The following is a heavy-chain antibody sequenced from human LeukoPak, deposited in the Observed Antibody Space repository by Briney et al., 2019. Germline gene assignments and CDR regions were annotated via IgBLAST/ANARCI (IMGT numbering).Heavy chain of an antibody. D-gene: IGHD3-10*01. CDR2: INHSGST. Sequence: PSETLSLTCAVYGGSFSGYYWSWIRQPPGKGLEWIGEINHSGSTNYNPSLKSRVTISVDTSKNQFSLKLSSVTAADTAVYYCARIGSDYGSGSYGYYYCGMDVWGKGTTVTVSS. J-gene: IGHJ6*04. V-gene: IGHV4-34*01. CDR3: ARIGSDYGSGSYGYYYCGMDV. CDR1: GGSFSGYY.